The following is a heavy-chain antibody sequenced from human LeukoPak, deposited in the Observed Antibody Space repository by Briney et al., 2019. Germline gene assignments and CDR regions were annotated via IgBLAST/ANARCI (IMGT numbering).Heavy chain of an antibody. CDR1: GGSISSYY. V-gene: IGHV4-59*01. J-gene: IGHJ5*02. CDR2: IYYSGST. Sequence: SETLSLTCTVSGGSISSYYWSWIRQPPGKGLEWIGYIYYSGSTNYNPSLKSRVTISVDTSKNQFSLKLSSVTAADTAVYYCARKGHDYGDYGDWFDPWGPGTLVSVSS. CDR3: ARKGHDYGDYGDWFDP. D-gene: IGHD4-17*01.